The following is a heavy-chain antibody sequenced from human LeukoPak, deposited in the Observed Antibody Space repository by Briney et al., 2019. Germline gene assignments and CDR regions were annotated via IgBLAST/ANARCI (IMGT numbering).Heavy chain of an antibody. D-gene: IGHD2-8*01. CDR1: GGTFSSYA. CDR3: ARPPHCTNGVCDDY. J-gene: IGHJ4*02. Sequence: ASVKVSCKASGGTFSSYAISWVRQAPGQGLEWMGGIIPIFGTANYAQKFQGRVTITADESTSTAYMELSSLRSEDTAVYYCARPPHCTNGVCDDYWSQGTLVTVSS. V-gene: IGHV1-69*13. CDR2: IIPIFGTA.